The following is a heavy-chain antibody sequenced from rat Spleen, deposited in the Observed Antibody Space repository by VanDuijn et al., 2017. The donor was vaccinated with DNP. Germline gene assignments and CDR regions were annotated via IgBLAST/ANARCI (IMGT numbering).Heavy chain of an antibody. CDR2: IRYAGDNK. Sequence: EVQLVESGGGLVQPGRSLKLSCGASGFTFSDYNMAWVRQAPSKGLEWVATIRYAGDNKEYGDSGKGRFTISRDNGKNSLYLHMDSLKSEDTATYYCARHPLYGGYMYFDSWGQGVMVTVSS. D-gene: IGHD1-11*01. CDR3: ARHPLYGGYMYFDS. CDR1: GFTFSDYN. V-gene: IGHV5-22*01. J-gene: IGHJ2*01.